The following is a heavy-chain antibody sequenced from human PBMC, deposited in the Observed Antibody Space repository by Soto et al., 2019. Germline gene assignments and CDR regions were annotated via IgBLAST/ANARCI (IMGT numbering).Heavy chain of an antibody. Sequence: SETLSLTCTVSGGSISSYYWSWIRQPPGKGLEWIGYIYYSGSTNYNPSLKSRVTISVDTSKNQFSLRLSSVTAADTAVYYCARSMYYSDGSNYSPFECWGQGTLVTVSS. CDR3: ARSMYYSDGSNYSPFEC. J-gene: IGHJ4*02. CDR2: IYYSGST. D-gene: IGHD3-22*01. CDR1: GGSISSYY. V-gene: IGHV4-59*12.